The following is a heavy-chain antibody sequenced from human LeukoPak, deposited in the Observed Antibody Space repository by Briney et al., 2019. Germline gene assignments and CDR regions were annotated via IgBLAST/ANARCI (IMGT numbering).Heavy chain of an antibody. J-gene: IGHJ4*02. CDR3: ARDLGGRIAVAGTGLDY. CDR1: GYTFTSYA. CDR2: ININTGNP. Sequence: GGSVKVSCKASGYTFTSYAMNWVRQAPGQGLEWMGWININTGNPTYAQGFTGRFVFSLDTSVSTAYLQISSLKAEDTAVYYCARDLGGRIAVAGTGLDYWGQGTLVTVSS. D-gene: IGHD6-19*01. V-gene: IGHV7-4-1*02.